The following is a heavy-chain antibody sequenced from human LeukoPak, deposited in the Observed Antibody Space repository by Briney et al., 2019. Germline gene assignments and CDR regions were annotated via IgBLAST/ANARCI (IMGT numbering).Heavy chain of an antibody. CDR1: GFPFSGYG. Sequence: PGGSLRLSCAGSGFPFSGYGIHWVRQAPGKGLEWVAFIQYDGNKKYYADSVKGRFTISRDNSKKTLYLQMNSLRTEDTAVYYCARTPEPYGGNSNFDYWGQGTLVTVSS. V-gene: IGHV3-30*19. CDR2: IQYDGNKK. D-gene: IGHD4-23*01. J-gene: IGHJ4*02. CDR3: ARTPEPYGGNSNFDY.